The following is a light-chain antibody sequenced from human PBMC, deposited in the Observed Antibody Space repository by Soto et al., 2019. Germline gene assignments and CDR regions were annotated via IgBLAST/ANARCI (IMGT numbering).Light chain of an antibody. CDR2: DVT. CDR3: CSYAGSYTYV. J-gene: IGLJ1*01. CDR1: SSDVGGYNY. V-gene: IGLV2-11*01. Sequence: QSALTQPRSVSGSPGQSVTICCTGTSSDVGGYNYVSWYQQHPGKAPKFMIYDVTKRPSGVPDRFSGSKSGNTASLTISGLQAEDEADYYCCSYAGSYTYVFGTGTKLTVL.